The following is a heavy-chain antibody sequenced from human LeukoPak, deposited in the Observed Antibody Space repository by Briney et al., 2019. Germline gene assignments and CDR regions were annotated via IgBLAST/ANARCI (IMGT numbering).Heavy chain of an antibody. Sequence: NTSETLSLTCTVSGDSISGGGYYWTWIRQHPGKGLEWIGHIYDSGSTYYHPSLKSRLTISIDTSKHQFSLKLRSVTAADTAVYYCVRSGQYNGSWVAFDIWGQGTMVTVSS. CDR2: IYDSGST. V-gene: IGHV4-31*03. D-gene: IGHD1-26*01. CDR3: VRSGQYNGSWVAFDI. CDR1: GDSISGGGYY. J-gene: IGHJ3*02.